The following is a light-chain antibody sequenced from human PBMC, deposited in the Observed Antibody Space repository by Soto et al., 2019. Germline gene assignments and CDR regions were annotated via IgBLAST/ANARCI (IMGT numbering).Light chain of an antibody. CDR3: RSFTSLSTLV. CDR1: SSDVGGYKY. J-gene: IGLJ3*02. CDR2: EVS. V-gene: IGLV2-14*01. Sequence: QSALTQPASVSGSPGQSITISCTGTSSDVGGYKYVSWYQQHPGKAPKLIIYEVSNRPSGVSNRFSGSKSGNTASLTISELQAEDEADYYCRSFTSLSTLVFGGGTELTVL.